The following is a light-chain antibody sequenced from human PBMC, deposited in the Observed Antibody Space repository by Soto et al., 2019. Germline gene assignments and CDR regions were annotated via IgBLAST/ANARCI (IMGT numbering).Light chain of an antibody. J-gene: IGKJ2*01. V-gene: IGKV1-39*01. CDR1: QSISNH. Sequence: DIQMTQSPSSLSASVEDRVIITCRASQSISNHLNWYQQKPGKAPKLLIFAASSLQSGVRSRVSGSRSGPEFTLTISSLQSEDFAVYYCQHYNYLPYTFGQGTKVDIK. CDR3: QHYNYLPYT. CDR2: AAS.